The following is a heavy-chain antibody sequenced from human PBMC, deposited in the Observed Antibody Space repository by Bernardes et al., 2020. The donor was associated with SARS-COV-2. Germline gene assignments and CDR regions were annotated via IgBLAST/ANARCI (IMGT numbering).Heavy chain of an antibody. Sequence: GGSLRLSCAASGFSLSDYWMSWVRQAPGKGLEWVAHIKQDGSEIYYVDSVKGRFTISRDKAKNSMYVEMNSLRVEDTAVYYCARDGGSTSKFCAGTECYGGYYHGLDVWGQGTTVTVSS. V-gene: IGHV3-7*01. D-gene: IGHD3-3*01. CDR1: GFSLSDYW. J-gene: IGHJ6*02. CDR2: IKQDGSEI. CDR3: ARDGGSTSKFCAGTECYGGYYHGLDV.